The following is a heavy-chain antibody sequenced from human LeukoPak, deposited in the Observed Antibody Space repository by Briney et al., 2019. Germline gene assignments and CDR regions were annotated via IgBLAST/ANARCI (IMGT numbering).Heavy chain of an antibody. CDR3: AKRLGYYDSSEGYFDY. CDR1: GFTFSSYG. D-gene: IGHD3-22*01. Sequence: HPGGSLRLSCAASGFTFSSYGMHWVRQAPGKGLEWVAVISYDGSNKNYADSVRGRFTISRDISKNTLYLQMNSLRAEDTAVYYCAKRLGYYDSSEGYFDYWGQGTLVTVSS. V-gene: IGHV3-30*18. J-gene: IGHJ4*02. CDR2: ISYDGSNK.